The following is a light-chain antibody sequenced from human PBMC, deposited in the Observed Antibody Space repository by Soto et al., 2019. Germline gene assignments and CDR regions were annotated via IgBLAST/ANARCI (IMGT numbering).Light chain of an antibody. CDR2: WAS. J-gene: IGKJ2*02. CDR3: QQYYSTPRT. CDR1: QSVLYSPNNKNY. V-gene: IGKV4-1*01. Sequence: DIVMTQSPDSLAVSLGERATINCKSSQSVLYSPNNKNYLAWYQQKPGQPPKLLIYWASTRESGVPDRFSGSGAGTDFTPTISSLHTEDVAVYYCQQYYSTPRTFGQGTKLEIK.